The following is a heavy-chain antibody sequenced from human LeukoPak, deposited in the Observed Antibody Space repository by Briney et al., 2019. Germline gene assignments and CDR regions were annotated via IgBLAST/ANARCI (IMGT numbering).Heavy chain of an antibody. Sequence: GGSLRLSCEASGFTFSSYAMSWVRQAPGKGLEWVSSVSGSGGYTYYAGSVKGRFTISRDNSKNTLYLQMNSLRAEDTAIYYCAKDRPNYYDSSGHYYRRDGDYWGQGTLVTVSS. V-gene: IGHV3-23*01. CDR3: AKDRPNYYDSSGHYYRRDGDY. CDR1: GFTFSSYA. J-gene: IGHJ4*02. D-gene: IGHD3-22*01. CDR2: VSGSGGYT.